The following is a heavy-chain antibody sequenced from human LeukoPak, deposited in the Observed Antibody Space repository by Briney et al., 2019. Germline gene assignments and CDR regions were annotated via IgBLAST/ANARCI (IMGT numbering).Heavy chain of an antibody. CDR1: GYTFTSYG. CDR2: ISAYNGNT. D-gene: IGHD6-13*01. V-gene: IGHV1-18*01. Sequence: ASVKVSCKAFGYTFTSYGISWVRQAPGQGLEWMGWISAYNGNTNYAQKLQGRVTMTTDTSTSTAYMELRSLRSDDTAVYYCARGSNSWQQLVFDYWGQGTLVTVSS. CDR3: ARGSNSWQQLVFDY. J-gene: IGHJ4*02.